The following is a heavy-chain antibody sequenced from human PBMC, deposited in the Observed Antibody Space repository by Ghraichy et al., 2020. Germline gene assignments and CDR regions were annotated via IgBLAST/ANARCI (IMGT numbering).Heavy chain of an antibody. CDR3: ARGVDIVATIASDFDY. J-gene: IGHJ4*02. CDR1: GFPFSSYW. V-gene: IGHV3-74*01. Sequence: GGSLRLSCAASGFPFSSYWMHWVRQAPGKGLVWVSRILSDGSSTTYADSVKGRFTISRDNAKNTLYLQMNSLRAEDTAIYYCARGVDIVATIASDFDYWGQGTLVTVSS. CDR2: ILSDGSST. D-gene: IGHD5-12*01.